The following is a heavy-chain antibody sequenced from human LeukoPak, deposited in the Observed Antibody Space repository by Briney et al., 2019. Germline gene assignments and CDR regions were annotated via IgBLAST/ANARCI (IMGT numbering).Heavy chain of an antibody. V-gene: IGHV3-48*01. D-gene: IGHD3-16*02. CDR3: ARVKIDYVWGSYRSYYFDY. CDR1: GFTFSSYS. J-gene: IGHJ4*02. Sequence: PGGSLRLSCAASGFTFSSYSMNWVRQAPGKGLEWVSYISSSSSTIYYADSVKGRFTISRDNAKNSLYLQMNSLRAEDTAVYYCARVKIDYVWGSYRSYYFDYWGQGTLVTVSS. CDR2: ISSSSSTI.